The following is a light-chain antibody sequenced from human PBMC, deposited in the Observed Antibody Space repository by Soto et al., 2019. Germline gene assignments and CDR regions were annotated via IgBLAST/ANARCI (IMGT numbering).Light chain of an antibody. J-gene: IGLJ2*01. V-gene: IGLV2-11*01. CDR2: DVS. CDR3: CSYAGSHTFVV. CDR1: SSDVGGYNY. Sequence: QSALTQPRSVSGSPGQSVTISCTGTSSDVGGYNYVSWYQQHPGKAPKLMIYDVSKRPSGVPDRFSGSKSGNTASLTISGLQAEDEADYYCCSYAGSHTFVVFGGGTKLTVL.